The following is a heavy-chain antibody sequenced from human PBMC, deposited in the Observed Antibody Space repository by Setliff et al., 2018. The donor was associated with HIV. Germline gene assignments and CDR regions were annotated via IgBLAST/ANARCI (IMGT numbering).Heavy chain of an antibody. V-gene: IGHV1-46*01. CDR1: GYTFTSYI. D-gene: IGHD5-18*01. CDR3: ARMGGYTTTVREVDVGGTARGGFDH. J-gene: IGHJ4*02. CDR2: IAPSSGGI. Sequence: ASVKVSCKASGYTFTSYILHWVRQAAGQGLEWVGRIAPSSGGIHYAQKFQDRVTMTRDTSTSTVHMELSGLTSDDTAIYYCARMGGYTTTVREVDVGGTARGGFDHWGQGTLVTVSS.